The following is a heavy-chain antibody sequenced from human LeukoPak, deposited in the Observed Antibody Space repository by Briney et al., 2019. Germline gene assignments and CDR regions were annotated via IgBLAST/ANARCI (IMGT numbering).Heavy chain of an antibody. CDR2: IYSGIT. V-gene: IGHV4-59*01. J-gene: IGHJ5*02. CDR1: GGSISSYY. Sequence: PSETLSLTCTVSGGSISSYYWSWIRQPPGKGPEWIGYIYSGITNYNPSLKSRVTISVDTSKNQFSLKLSSVTAADTAVYYCARDPGPWFDPWGQGTLVTVSS. CDR3: ARDPGPWFDP. D-gene: IGHD7-27*01.